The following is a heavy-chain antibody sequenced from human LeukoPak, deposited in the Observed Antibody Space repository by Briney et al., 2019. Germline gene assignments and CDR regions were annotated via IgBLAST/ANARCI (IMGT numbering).Heavy chain of an antibody. Sequence: SETLSLTCTVSGGSISSYYWSWIRQPPGKGLEWIGYIYYSGSTNYNPSLKSRVTISVDTSKNQFSLKLSSVTAADTAVYYCARDSGFTMVRGVISYWGQGTLVTVSS. J-gene: IGHJ4*02. CDR1: GGSISSYY. V-gene: IGHV4-59*12. CDR3: ARDSGFTMVRGVISY. D-gene: IGHD3-10*01. CDR2: IYYSGST.